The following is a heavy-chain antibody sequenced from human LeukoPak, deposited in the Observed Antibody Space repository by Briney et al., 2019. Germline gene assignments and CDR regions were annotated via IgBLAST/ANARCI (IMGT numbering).Heavy chain of an antibody. V-gene: IGHV1-3*01. J-gene: IGHJ4*02. CDR1: GYTFTSYA. CDR2: INAGNGNT. D-gene: IGHD1-1*01. Sequence: ASVKVSCKASGYTFTSYAIHWVRQAPGQRLEWMGWINAGNGNTKYSQKFQGRVTITRDTSASTAYMEMSSLRSEDTAVYYCARGGSGNLPYYFDHWGQGTLVTVS. CDR3: ARGGSGNLPYYFDH.